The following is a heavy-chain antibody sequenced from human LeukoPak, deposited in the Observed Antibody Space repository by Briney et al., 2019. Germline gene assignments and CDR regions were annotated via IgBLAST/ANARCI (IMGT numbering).Heavy chain of an antibody. CDR3: AKDLWMEDIVVVPAATVFDY. CDR1: GGTFSSYA. J-gene: IGHJ4*02. V-gene: IGHV1-69*13. CDR2: IIPIFGTA. D-gene: IGHD2-2*01. Sequence: GASVKVSCKASGGTFSSYAISWVRQAPGQGLEWMGGIIPIFGTANYAQKFQGRVTITADESTSTAYMELSSLRSEDTAVYYCAKDLWMEDIVVVPAATVFDYWGQGTLVTVSS.